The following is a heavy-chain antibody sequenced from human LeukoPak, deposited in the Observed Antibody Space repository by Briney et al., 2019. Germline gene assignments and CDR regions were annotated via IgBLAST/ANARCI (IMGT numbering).Heavy chain of an antibody. CDR1: GYTFTGYY. CDR2: IDPNSSGT. CDR3: ARGGSGSYISWLDP. J-gene: IGHJ5*02. D-gene: IGHD3-10*01. Sequence: ASVKVSCKASGYTFTGYYIHWVRQAPGQGLECMGWIDPNSSGTNYAQKFQGRVTMTRDTSISTAYMELSRLRSDDTAVYYCARGGSGSYISWLDPWGQGTLVTVSS. V-gene: IGHV1-2*02.